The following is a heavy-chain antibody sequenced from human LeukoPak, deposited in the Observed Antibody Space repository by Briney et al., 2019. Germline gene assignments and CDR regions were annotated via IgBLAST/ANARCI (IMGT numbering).Heavy chain of an antibody. Sequence: GGSLRLSCAASGFTFSDYYMSWIRQAPGKGLERVSYISSSGSTIYYADSVKGRFTISRDNAKNSLYLQMNSLRAEDTAVYYCARGAYSGYSYGYFDYWGQGTLVTVSS. CDR2: ISSSGSTI. D-gene: IGHD5-18*01. V-gene: IGHV3-11*04. J-gene: IGHJ4*02. CDR1: GFTFSDYY. CDR3: ARGAYSGYSYGYFDY.